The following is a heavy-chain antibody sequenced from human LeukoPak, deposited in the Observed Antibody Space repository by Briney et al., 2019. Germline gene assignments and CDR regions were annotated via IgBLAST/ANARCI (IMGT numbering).Heavy chain of an antibody. J-gene: IGHJ4*02. D-gene: IGHD2-2*01. CDR3: ARERGVVVVPAAILGY. CDR2: ISYDGSNK. V-gene: IGHV3-30*01. CDR1: GFTFSSYA. Sequence: PGGSLRLSCAASGFTFSSYAMHWVRQAPGKGLEWVAVISYDGSNKYYADSVKGRFTISRDNSKNTLYLQMNSLRAEDTAVYYCARERGVVVVPAAILGYWGQGTLVNVSS.